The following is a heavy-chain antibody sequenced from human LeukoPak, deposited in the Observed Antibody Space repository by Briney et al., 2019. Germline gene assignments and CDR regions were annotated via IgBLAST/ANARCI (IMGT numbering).Heavy chain of an antibody. CDR3: AKVGYSSSGCFDY. J-gene: IGHJ4*02. CDR1: GFTFSNAW. V-gene: IGHV3-30*18. CDR2: ISYDGSNK. Sequence: PGGSLRLSCAASGFTFSNAWMNWVRQAPGKGLEWVAVISYDGSNKYYADSVKGRFTISRDNSKNTLYLQMNSLRAEDTAVYYCAKVGYSSSGCFDYWGQGTLVTVSS. D-gene: IGHD6-6*01.